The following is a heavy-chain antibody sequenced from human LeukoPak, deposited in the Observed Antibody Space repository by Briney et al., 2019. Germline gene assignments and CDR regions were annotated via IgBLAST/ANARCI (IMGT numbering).Heavy chain of an antibody. CDR3: ARERNYGDYFDY. J-gene: IGHJ4*02. Sequence: GGSLRLSCAASGFTFSSYEMNWVRKAPGKGLEWVSYISSSGSTIYYADSVKGRFTISGDKAKNSLVLEMNSLRAEDTAVYYCARERNYGDYFDYWGQGTLVTVCS. V-gene: IGHV3-48*03. CDR2: ISSSGSTI. CDR1: GFTFSSYE. D-gene: IGHD4-17*01.